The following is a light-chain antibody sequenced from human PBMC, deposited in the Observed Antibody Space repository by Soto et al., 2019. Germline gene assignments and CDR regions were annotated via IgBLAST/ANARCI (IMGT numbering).Light chain of an antibody. CDR3: SSYSSSSTLEV. CDR2: EFT. J-gene: IGLJ3*02. Sequence: QSALTQPASVSGSPGQSITISCTGTSSDVGDYNYVSWYQQHPGKAPKLMIFEFTNRPSGVSYRFSGSKSGNTASLTISGLQAEDEADYYCSSYSSSSTLEVFGGGTKLTVL. V-gene: IGLV2-14*01. CDR1: SSDVGDYNY.